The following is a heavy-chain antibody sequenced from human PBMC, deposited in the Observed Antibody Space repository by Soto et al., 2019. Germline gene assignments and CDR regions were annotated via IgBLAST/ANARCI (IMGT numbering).Heavy chain of an antibody. CDR1: EFTFSRHG. V-gene: IGHV3-33*01. CDR2: IWSDGSNE. J-gene: IGHJ6*03. CDR3: ARERTFGDNKHNYMDV. Sequence: QVQLVESGGGVVQPGRSLRLSCAASEFTFSRHGMHWVRQAPGKGLQWVGVIWSDGSNEVYADSVKGRFIISRDNSKNILYLQMNNLRAEDTAVYYCARERTFGDNKHNYMDVWGTGITVTVSS. D-gene: IGHD3-10*01.